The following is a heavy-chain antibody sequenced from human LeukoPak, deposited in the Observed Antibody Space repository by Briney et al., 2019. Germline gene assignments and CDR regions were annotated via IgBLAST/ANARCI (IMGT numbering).Heavy chain of an antibody. J-gene: IGHJ6*03. CDR2: IYTSGST. CDR1: GGSISSYY. CDR3: AGEVNDSRDNYYYYMDV. D-gene: IGHD3-22*01. Sequence: KASETLSLTCTVSGGSISSYYWSWIRQPAGKGLEWIGRIYTSGSTNSNPSLKSRVTMSVDTSKNQFSLKLSSVTAADTAVYYCAGEVNDSRDNYYYYMDVWGKGTTVTISS. V-gene: IGHV4-4*07.